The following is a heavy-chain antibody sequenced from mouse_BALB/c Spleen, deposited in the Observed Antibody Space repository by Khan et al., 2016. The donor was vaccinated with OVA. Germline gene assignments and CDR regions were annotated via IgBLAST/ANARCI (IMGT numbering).Heavy chain of an antibody. Sequence: EVELVESGPGLVKPSQSLSLTCTVTGYSITSGYGWNWIRQFPGNQLEWMGYISYSGSTNYHPSLKSRISITRDTSKNQFFLQLNSVTTEDTAKYYCARTARIKYWGQGTTLTVSS. V-gene: IGHV3-2*02. J-gene: IGHJ2*01. CDR2: ISYSGST. CDR1: GYSITSGYG. CDR3: ARTARIKY.